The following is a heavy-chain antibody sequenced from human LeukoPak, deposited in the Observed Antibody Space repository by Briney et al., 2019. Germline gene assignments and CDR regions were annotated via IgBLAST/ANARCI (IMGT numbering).Heavy chain of an antibody. V-gene: IGHV4-34*01. D-gene: IGHD3-16*01. CDR3: ARGSYFQY. CDR1: GDSINNYY. J-gene: IGHJ1*01. Sequence: PSETLSLTCTVSGDSINNYYWTWIRQPPGKGLEWIGEIIHSGKTNFNPSLKSRVTISVDTSKKHFSLNLTSVTAADTAVYYCARGSYFQYWDQGTPVIVSS. CDR2: IIHSGKT.